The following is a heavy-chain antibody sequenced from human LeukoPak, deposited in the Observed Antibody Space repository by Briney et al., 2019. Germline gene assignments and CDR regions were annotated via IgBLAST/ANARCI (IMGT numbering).Heavy chain of an antibody. Sequence: PGGSLRLSCAASGFTFSSYSMNWVRQAPGKGLEWVAYIVGSSSIIYYADSVKGRFTISRDNAKNSLYLQMNSLRDEDTAVYYCARDGDFAAAGPDYWGQGTLGTVSS. CDR1: GFTFSSYS. CDR2: IVGSSSII. CDR3: ARDGDFAAAGPDY. J-gene: IGHJ4*02. D-gene: IGHD6-13*01. V-gene: IGHV3-48*02.